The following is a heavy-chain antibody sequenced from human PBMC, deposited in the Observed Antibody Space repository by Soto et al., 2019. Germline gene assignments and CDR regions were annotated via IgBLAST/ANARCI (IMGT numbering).Heavy chain of an antibody. Sequence: SETLSLTCTVSGDSISSYYWSWIRQPPGKGLEWIGYIYYSGSTSYNPSLESRVTISVDTSKNQFSLKLSSVTAADTAVYYCARVVVVAATSYYYYGMDVWGQGTTVTVSS. CDR3: ARVVVVAATSYYYYGMDV. V-gene: IGHV4-59*08. D-gene: IGHD2-15*01. CDR2: IYYSGST. J-gene: IGHJ6*02. CDR1: GDSISSYY.